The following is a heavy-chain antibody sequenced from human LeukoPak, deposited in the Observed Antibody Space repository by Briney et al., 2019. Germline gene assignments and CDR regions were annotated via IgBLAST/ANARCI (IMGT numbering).Heavy chain of an antibody. CDR1: GFTVSSNY. D-gene: IGHD2-15*01. CDR2: VKHDGSEK. V-gene: IGHV3-7*03. J-gene: IGHJ4*02. CDR3: ASDSPGYDSGSYFAY. Sequence: PGGSLRLSCAASGFTVSSNYMSWVRQAPGQGLEWVANVKHDGSEKYYVDSVKGRFTISRDNAKNSLFLQMNSLRDEDTAVYCASDSPGYDSGSYFAYWGQGTLVTVSS.